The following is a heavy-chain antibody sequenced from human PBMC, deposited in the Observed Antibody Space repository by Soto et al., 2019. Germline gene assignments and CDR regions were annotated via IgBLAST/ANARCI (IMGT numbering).Heavy chain of an antibody. CDR2: TYYRSKWHN. D-gene: IGHD6-19*01. J-gene: IGHJ4*02. CDR3: AGQHQWLDS. CDR1: GDSVSSNTAA. V-gene: IGHV6-1*01. Sequence: QPLLRTCAISGDSVSSNTAAWNWIRQSPSRGLEWMGRTYYRSKWHNDFAVSVKSRITITPDTSKNQFSLQLNSLTPEDTAVYYCAGQHQWLDSWGQGTLVTVSS.